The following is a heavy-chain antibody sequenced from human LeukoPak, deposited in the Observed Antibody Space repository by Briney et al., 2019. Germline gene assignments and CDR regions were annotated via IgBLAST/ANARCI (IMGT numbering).Heavy chain of an antibody. D-gene: IGHD3-10*01. V-gene: IGHV3-7*01. Sequence: GGSLRLSCAASGFTFSSYWMSWVRQAPGKGLEWVANIKQDGSEKYYVDSVKGRFTISKDNAKNSLYLQMNSLRAEDTAVYYCASLHYGSGSYYRRPFDYWGQGTLVTVSS. CDR2: IKQDGSEK. CDR1: GFTFSSYW. J-gene: IGHJ4*02. CDR3: ASLHYGSGSYYRRPFDY.